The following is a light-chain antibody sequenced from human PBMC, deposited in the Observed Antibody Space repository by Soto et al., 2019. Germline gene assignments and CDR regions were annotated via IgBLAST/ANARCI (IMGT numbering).Light chain of an antibody. J-gene: IGLJ2*01. CDR1: SSDIGGYDF. Sequence: QSALTQPASVSGSPGQSITLSCTGTSSDIGGYDFVSWYQRYPGKAPKLIIYDVNNRPSGVSIRFSGSKSGNTASLTISGLQAEDEDDYYCTSYASSSTQVVFGGGTKVTVL. V-gene: IGLV2-14*01. CDR3: TSYASSSTQVV. CDR2: DVN.